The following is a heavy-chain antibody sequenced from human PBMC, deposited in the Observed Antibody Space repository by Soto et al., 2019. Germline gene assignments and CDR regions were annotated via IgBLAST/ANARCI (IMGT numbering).Heavy chain of an antibody. D-gene: IGHD6-13*01. V-gene: IGHV1-18*01. J-gene: IGHJ5*02. CDR1: GYTFTSYG. CDR3: AINPLFEPGSSWYINWFDP. CDR2: ISAYNGNT. Sequence: ASVKVSCKASGYTFTSYGISWVRQAPGQGLEWMGWISAYNGNTNYAQKLQGRVTMTADTSTSTADIELRSLRSDDPAVYYCAINPLFEPGSSWYINWFDPWGQGTLVTVSS.